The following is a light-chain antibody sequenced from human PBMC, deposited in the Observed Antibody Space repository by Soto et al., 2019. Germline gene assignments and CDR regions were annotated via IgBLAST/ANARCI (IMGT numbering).Light chain of an antibody. J-gene: IGKJ4*01. V-gene: IGKV1-33*01. CDR3: QQYDNLPLT. CDR2: DAS. CDR1: QDIRNY. Sequence: DSQMTQSPSSLAASVGARVTITCQASQDIRNYLNWYQQKPGKAPKLLIYDASNLETGVPSRFCGRGSGTDFTFTIISLQPEDIATYYCQQYDNLPLTFGGGTKVDIK.